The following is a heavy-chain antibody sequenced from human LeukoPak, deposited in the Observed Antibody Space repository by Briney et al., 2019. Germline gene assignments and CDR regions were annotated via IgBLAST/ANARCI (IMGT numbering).Heavy chain of an antibody. Sequence: ASVEVSCRASGGTFSSYAISWVRQAPGQGLEWMGGIIPIFGTANYAQKFQGRVTITADESTSTAYMELSSLRSEDTAVYYCARDVEMATNALDYWGQGTLVTVSS. CDR2: IIPIFGTA. V-gene: IGHV1-69*13. CDR3: ARDVEMATNALDY. CDR1: GGTFSSYA. D-gene: IGHD5-24*01. J-gene: IGHJ4*02.